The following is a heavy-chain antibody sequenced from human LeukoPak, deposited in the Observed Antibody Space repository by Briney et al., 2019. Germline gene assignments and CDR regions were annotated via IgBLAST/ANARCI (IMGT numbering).Heavy chain of an antibody. D-gene: IGHD5-24*01. Sequence: PGGSLRLSCAASGFTFTTYWMSWVRQAPGKGLEWVANINQDGVEKYYVASVRGRLTIFRDNAKNSMYVQMNSLRAEDTAVYYCARGFDGYYGFDLWGQGTMVTVSS. CDR2: INQDGVEK. V-gene: IGHV3-7*05. J-gene: IGHJ3*01. CDR1: GFTFTTYW. CDR3: ARGFDGYYGFDL.